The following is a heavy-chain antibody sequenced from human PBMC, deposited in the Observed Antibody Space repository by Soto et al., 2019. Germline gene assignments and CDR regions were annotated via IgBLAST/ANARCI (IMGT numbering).Heavy chain of an antibody. V-gene: IGHV5-51*01. CDR3: ERAVNGTTHSYDFDS. CDR2: IYPGDFDT. D-gene: IGHD1-1*01. J-gene: IGHJ5*01. CDR1: GYSFAGCW. Sequence: GESLKISCKGSGYSFAGCWIGWVRQVPGKGLEWMGIIYPGDFDTRYSPSFRGQVTISVDKSISTAYLQWSSLQDSDSAMYYCERAVNGTTHSYDFDSWGQGTRVTVYS.